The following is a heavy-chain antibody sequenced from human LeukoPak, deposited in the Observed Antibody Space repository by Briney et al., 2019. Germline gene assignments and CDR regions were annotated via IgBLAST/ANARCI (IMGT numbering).Heavy chain of an antibody. V-gene: IGHV4-39*01. CDR2: IYYSGST. D-gene: IGHD2-2*01. CDR1: GGSIRSSSYY. Sequence: PSETLSLTCTVSGGSIRSSSYYWGWIRQPPGKGLEWIGSIYYSGSTYYNPSLKSRVTISVDTSKNQFSLKLSSVTAADTAVYYCARRERFVVVPAAIPGFDPWGQGTLVTVSS. CDR3: ARRERFVVVPAAIPGFDP. J-gene: IGHJ5*02.